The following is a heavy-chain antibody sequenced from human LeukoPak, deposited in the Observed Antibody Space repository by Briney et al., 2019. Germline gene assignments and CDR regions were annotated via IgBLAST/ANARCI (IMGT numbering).Heavy chain of an antibody. CDR1: GFTFDDYG. CDR2: INWNGGSS. D-gene: IGHD3-10*01. Sequence: GGSLRLSCAASGFTFDDYGMSWVRQAPGKGLEWVSGINWNGGSSGYADSVKGRFTISRDNAKNSLYLQMNSLRAEDTALYHXARXGSPYLHDAFDIWGQGTMVTVSS. V-gene: IGHV3-20*01. CDR3: ARXGSPYLHDAFDI. J-gene: IGHJ3*02.